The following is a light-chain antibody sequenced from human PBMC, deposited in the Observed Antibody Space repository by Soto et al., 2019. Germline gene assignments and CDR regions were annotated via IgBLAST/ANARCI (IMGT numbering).Light chain of an antibody. CDR3: QQRSSWPHT. V-gene: IGKV3-11*01. Sequence: EIVLTQSPATLPLSPGERATLSCRASQSVSSYLAWYQQKPGQAPRLLIYDASNRATGIPARFSGSGSGTDFTLTISSLEPEDFAVYYCQQRSSWPHTYGPGTKVDVK. CDR1: QSVSSY. J-gene: IGKJ3*01. CDR2: DAS.